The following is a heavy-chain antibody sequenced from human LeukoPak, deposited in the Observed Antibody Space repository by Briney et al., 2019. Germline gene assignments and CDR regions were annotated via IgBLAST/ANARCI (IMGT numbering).Heavy chain of an antibody. J-gene: IGHJ4*02. CDR2: INPSGGST. CDR3: ARGPGHHSRDGYNGNDY. D-gene: IGHD5-24*01. Sequence: ASVKVSCKASGYTFTSYYMHWVRQAPGQGLEWMGIINPSGGSTSYAQKSQGRVTMTRDTSTSTVYMELSSLRSEDTAVYYCARGPGHHSRDGYNGNDYWGQGTLVTVSS. CDR1: GYTFTSYY. V-gene: IGHV1-46*01.